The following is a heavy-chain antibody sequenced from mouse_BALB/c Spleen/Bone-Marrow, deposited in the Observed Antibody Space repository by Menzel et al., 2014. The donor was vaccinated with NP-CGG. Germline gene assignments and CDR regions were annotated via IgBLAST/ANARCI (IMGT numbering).Heavy chain of an antibody. V-gene: IGHV5-6-3*01. D-gene: IGHD4-1*01. CDR3: ARIWAYYAMDY. J-gene: IGHJ4*01. CDR2: INSNGGST. Sequence: EVNVVESGGGLVQPGGSLKLSCAASGFTFSSYVMSWVRQTPDKRLELVATINSNGGSTYYPDSVKGRFTISRDNAKNTLYLQMSSLKSEDTAMYYCARIWAYYAMDYWGQGTSVTVSS. CDR1: GFTFSSYV.